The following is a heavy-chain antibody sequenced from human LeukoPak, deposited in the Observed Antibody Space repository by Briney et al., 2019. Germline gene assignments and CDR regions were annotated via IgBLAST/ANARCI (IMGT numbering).Heavy chain of an antibody. J-gene: IGHJ4*02. CDR2: ISSSSITI. CDR1: GFTFSSYS. D-gene: IGHD2-15*01. Sequence: GGSLRLSCAASGFTFSSYSLNWVRQAPGKGLEWVSFISSSSITIYYADSVKGRFTIPRDNAEKSLYLQMNSLRAEDTAVYYCARDRGGSYSAIDYWGQGTLVTVSS. V-gene: IGHV3-48*04. CDR3: ARDRGGSYSAIDY.